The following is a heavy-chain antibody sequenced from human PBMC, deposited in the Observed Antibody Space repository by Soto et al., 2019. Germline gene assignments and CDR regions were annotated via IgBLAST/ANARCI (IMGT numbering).Heavy chain of an antibody. V-gene: IGHV1-8*01. CDR1: GYTFTSYD. Sequence: ASVKVSCKASGYTFTSYDIYWVRQASGQGLEWMGWMNPSTGTSGYAQKFQGRVTMTSDTSISTAHMELSSLRSEDTAVYYCARRAETNGWNGFGADKYYFDFWGQGTLVTVSS. J-gene: IGHJ4*02. D-gene: IGHD1-1*01. CDR2: MNPSTGTS. CDR3: ARRAETNGWNGFGADKYYFDF.